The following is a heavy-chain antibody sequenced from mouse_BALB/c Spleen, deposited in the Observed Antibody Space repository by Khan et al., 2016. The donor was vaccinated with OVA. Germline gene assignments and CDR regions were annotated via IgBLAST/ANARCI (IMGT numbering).Heavy chain of an antibody. V-gene: IGHV3-1*02. CDR2: IPYSGST. CDR3: AGAPGVMDF. J-gene: IGHJ4*01. Sequence: EVKLQESGPDLVKPSQSLSLTCTVTGYSITSGFGWPWIRQFPGNKLEWMGYIPYSGSTNYNPSLKSRLSITRDTSKNQFFLQLNSVTTEDTATYYCAGAPGVMDFWGQGTSVTVSS. CDR1: GYSITSGFG.